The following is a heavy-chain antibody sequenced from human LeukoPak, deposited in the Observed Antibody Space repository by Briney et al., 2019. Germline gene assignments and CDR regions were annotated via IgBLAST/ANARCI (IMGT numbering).Heavy chain of an antibody. J-gene: IGHJ5*02. CDR2: IYTSGST. CDR1: GGSISSSSDY. CDR3: ARDAEGTGPYYDILTGYYPTYWFDP. D-gene: IGHD3-9*01. Sequence: PSETLSLTCTVSGGSISSSSDYWGWIRQPPGKGLEWIGRIYTSGSTNYNPSLKSRVTMSVDTSKNQFSLKLSSVTAADTAVYYCARDAEGTGPYYDILTGYYPTYWFDPWGQGTPVTVSS. V-gene: IGHV4-39*07.